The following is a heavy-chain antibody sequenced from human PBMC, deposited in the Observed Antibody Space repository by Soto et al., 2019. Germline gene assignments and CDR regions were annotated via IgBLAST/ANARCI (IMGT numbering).Heavy chain of an antibody. Sequence: AASVKVSCKVSGYTLTELSMHWVRQAPGKGLEWMGGFDPEDGETIYAQKFQGRVTMTEDTSTDTAYMELSSLRSEDTAVYYCATAPSHVAIAVAGYNWFDPWGQGTLVTVSS. J-gene: IGHJ5*02. D-gene: IGHD6-19*01. CDR3: ATAPSHVAIAVAGYNWFDP. V-gene: IGHV1-24*01. CDR2: FDPEDGET. CDR1: GYTLTELS.